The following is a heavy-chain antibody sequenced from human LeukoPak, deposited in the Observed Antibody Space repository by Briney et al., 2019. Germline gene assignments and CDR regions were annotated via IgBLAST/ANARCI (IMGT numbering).Heavy chain of an antibody. CDR3: ARNRDGYNYFGY. CDR1: GYTFTCYY. D-gene: IGHD5-24*01. J-gene: IGHJ4*02. Sequence: ASVKVSCKASGYTFTCYYMHWVRHAPGQGLEWMGWINPNSGGTNYAQKLQGRVTMTTDTSTSTAYMELRSLRSDDTAVYYCARNRDGYNYFGYWGQGTLVTVSS. CDR2: INPNSGGT. V-gene: IGHV1-2*02.